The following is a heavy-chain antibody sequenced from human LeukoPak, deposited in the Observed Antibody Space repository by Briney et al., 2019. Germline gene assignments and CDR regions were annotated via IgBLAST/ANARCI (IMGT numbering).Heavy chain of an antibody. CDR2: TYYRSKWYN. D-gene: IGHD4-17*01. CDR1: GDSVSSNSAA. CDR3: ARDLRGVIPGDYGENEEAFDI. Sequence: HSQTLSLTCAISGDSVSSNSAAWNWIRHSPSRGLEWLGRTYYRSKWYNDYAVSVKSRITINPNTSKNQFSLQLNSVTPEDTAVYYCARDLRGVIPGDYGENEEAFDIWGQGTMVTVSS. V-gene: IGHV6-1*01. J-gene: IGHJ3*02.